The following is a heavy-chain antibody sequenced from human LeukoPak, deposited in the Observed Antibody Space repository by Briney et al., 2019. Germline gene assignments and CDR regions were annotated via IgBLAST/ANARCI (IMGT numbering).Heavy chain of an antibody. CDR2: ISYDGSKR. J-gene: IGHJ4*02. Sequence: GGSLRLSCTASGFTFSNYAIHWVRQAPAKGLEWVAVISYDGSKRFYADSVKGRFTISRDNSKNTLYLQMNSLRAEDTAVYYCAKDTGRGGQWLEIDYWGQGTLVTVSS. V-gene: IGHV3-30-3*01. D-gene: IGHD6-19*01. CDR1: GFTFSNYA. CDR3: AKDTGRGGQWLEIDY.